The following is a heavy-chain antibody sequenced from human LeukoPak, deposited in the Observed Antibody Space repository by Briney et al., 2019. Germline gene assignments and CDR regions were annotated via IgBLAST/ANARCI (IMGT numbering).Heavy chain of an antibody. Sequence: PGGSLRLSCAASGFTFSSYGMHWVRQAPGKGLEWAAVISYDGSNKYYADSVKSRFTISRDNSKNTLYLQMNSLRAEDTAVYYCATMYSSSWFDYWGQGTLVTVSS. D-gene: IGHD6-13*01. CDR2: ISYDGSNK. J-gene: IGHJ4*02. CDR1: GFTFSSYG. CDR3: ATMYSSSWFDY. V-gene: IGHV3-30*03.